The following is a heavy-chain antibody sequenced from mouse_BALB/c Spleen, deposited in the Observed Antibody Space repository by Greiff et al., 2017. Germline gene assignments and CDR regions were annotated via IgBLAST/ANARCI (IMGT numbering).Heavy chain of an antibody. CDR1: GFTFSSYA. V-gene: IGHV5-9-4*01. CDR3: ARDGYYWFAY. D-gene: IGHD2-3*01. J-gene: IGHJ3*01. Sequence: EVKLVESGGGLVKPGGSLKLSCAASGFTFSSYAMSWVRQSPEKRLEWVAEISSGGGYTYYPDTVTGRFTISRDNAKNTLYLEMSSLRSEDTAMYYCARDGYYWFAYWGQGTLVTVSA. CDR2: ISSGGGYT.